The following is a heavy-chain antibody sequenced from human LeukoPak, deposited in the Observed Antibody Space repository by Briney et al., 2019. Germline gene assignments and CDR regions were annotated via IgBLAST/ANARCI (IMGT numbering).Heavy chain of an antibody. J-gene: IGHJ6*03. V-gene: IGHV3-11*04. CDR1: GFTFSDYY. CDR3: ARAELGRWPDYYYYYMDV. Sequence: GGSLRLSCAASGFTFSDYYMSWIRQAPGKGLEWVSYISSSGSTIYYADSVKGRFTISRDNAKNSLYLQMNSLRAEDTAVYYCARAELGRWPDYYYYYMDVWGKGTTVTVSS. CDR2: ISSSGSTI. D-gene: IGHD7-27*01.